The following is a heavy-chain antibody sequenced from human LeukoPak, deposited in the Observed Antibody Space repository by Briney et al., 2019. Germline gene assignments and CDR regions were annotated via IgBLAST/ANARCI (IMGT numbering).Heavy chain of an antibody. D-gene: IGHD6-13*01. CDR1: GFTFRSHS. Sequence: GGSLRLSCAASGFTFRSHSMKWVCQAPGKGLEWVSSISSSSSYIYYADSVKGRFTISRDNAKNLLYLQMNSLRAEDTAVYYCARYSDTGYSSSWYSTPIAYCGQGTLVTVSS. J-gene: IGHJ4*02. CDR2: ISSSSSYI. CDR3: ARYSDTGYSSSWYSTPIAY. V-gene: IGHV3-21*06.